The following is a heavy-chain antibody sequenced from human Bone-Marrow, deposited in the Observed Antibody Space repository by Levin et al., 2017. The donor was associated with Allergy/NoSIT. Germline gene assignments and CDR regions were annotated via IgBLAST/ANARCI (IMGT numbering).Heavy chain of an antibody. V-gene: IGHV4-59*01. Sequence: SETLSLTCTVSGGSISSYYWSWIRQPPGKGLEWIGYIYYSGSTNYNPSLKSRVTISVDTSKNQFSLKLSSVTAADTAVYYCARVSAGRYYYYGMDVWGQGTTVTVSS. CDR1: GGSISSYY. J-gene: IGHJ6*02. CDR3: ARVSAGRYYYYGMDV. D-gene: IGHD2-15*01. CDR2: IYYSGST.